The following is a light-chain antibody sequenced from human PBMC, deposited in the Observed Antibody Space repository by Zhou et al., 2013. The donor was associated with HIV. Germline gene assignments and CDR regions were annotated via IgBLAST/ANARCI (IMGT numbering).Light chain of an antibody. CDR2: GAS. CDR3: QQYGTSPKT. Sequence: EIVLTQSPGTLSLSPGERGTLACRASQSITSDNLAWYQHKPGQAPSLLISGASSRATGIPDRFSGSGSGTDFTLTISRLEAEDFAVYYCQQYGTSPKTFGQGTKVEIK. CDR1: QSITSDN. J-gene: IGKJ1*01. V-gene: IGKV3-20*01.